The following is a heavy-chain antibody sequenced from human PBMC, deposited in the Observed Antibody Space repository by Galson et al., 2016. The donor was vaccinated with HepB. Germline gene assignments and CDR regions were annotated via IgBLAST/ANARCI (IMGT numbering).Heavy chain of an antibody. V-gene: IGHV2-5*02. CDR1: GFSLSTTGVG. J-gene: IGHJ4*02. Sequence: PALVKPTQTLTLTCIISGFSLSTTGVGVGWMRQPPGKTLEWLAHIYWDGDEHYSPSLKSRLTITKDTSKNRVVLTMTNMDPVDTATYYCVHIVHSGSYYYFAYWGQGTLVTVSS. CDR3: VHIVHSGSYYYFAY. CDR2: IYWDGDE. D-gene: IGHD1-26*01.